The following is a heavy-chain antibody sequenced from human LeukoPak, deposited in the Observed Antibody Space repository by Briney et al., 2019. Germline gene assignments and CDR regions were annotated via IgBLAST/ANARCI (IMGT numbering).Heavy chain of an antibody. CDR3: ARIFTAMVKDYFDY. CDR1: GFTLSSYA. D-gene: IGHD5-18*01. V-gene: IGHV3-30*04. CDR2: ISYDGSNK. Sequence: PGGSLRLSCAASGFTLSSYAMHWVRQAPGKGLEWVAVISYDGSNKYYADSVKGRFTISRDNSKNTLYLQMNSLRAEDTAVYYCARIFTAMVKDYFDYWGQGTLVTVSS. J-gene: IGHJ4*02.